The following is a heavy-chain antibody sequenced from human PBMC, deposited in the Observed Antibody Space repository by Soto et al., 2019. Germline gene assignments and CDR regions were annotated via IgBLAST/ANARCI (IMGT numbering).Heavy chain of an antibody. D-gene: IGHD6-6*01. Sequence: LRLSCAASGFTFSDHYMDWVRQAPGKGLEWVGRTRNKANSYTTEYAASVKGRFTISRDDSKNSLYLQMNSLKTEDTAVYYCAGSSSYYGMDVWGQGTTVTVSS. V-gene: IGHV3-72*01. CDR1: GFTFSDHY. CDR3: AGSSSYYGMDV. CDR2: TRNKANSYTT. J-gene: IGHJ6*02.